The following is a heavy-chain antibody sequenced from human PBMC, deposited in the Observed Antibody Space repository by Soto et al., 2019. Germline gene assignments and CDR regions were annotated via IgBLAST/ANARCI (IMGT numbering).Heavy chain of an antibody. CDR2: IYPSDSDT. D-gene: IGHD3-3*01. V-gene: IGHV5-51*01. Sequence: GESLKISCKGSGYNFAGYWIAWVRQMPGRGLELMGIIYPSDSDTRYRPSFQGQVTISADKSISSAYLQWGSLRASDTAMYYCARGGVSTRTFDYWGQGTLVTVSS. CDR3: ARGGVSTRTFDY. CDR1: GYNFAGYW. J-gene: IGHJ4*02.